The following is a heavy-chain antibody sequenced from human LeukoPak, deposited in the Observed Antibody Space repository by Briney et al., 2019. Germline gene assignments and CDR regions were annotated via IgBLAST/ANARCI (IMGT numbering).Heavy chain of an antibody. CDR2: IYYSGST. J-gene: IGHJ4*02. Sequence: SETLSLTCTVSGGSISSGSYYWHWIRQHPGKGLEWSGYIYYSGSTYYNPSLKSRVTISVDTSKNQFSLKLSSVTAADTAVYYCARGLQIFDFWGQGTLVTVSS. CDR1: GGSISSGSYY. CDR3: ARGLQIFDF. V-gene: IGHV4-31*03.